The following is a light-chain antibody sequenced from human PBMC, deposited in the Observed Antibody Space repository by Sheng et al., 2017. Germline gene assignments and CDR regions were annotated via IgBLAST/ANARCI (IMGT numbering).Light chain of an antibody. CDR3: QAWDSSVV. CDR2: QDT. CDR1: KLGDKY. V-gene: IGLV3-1*01. J-gene: IGLJ2*01. Sequence: SLELTQPPSVSVSPGQTASITCSGDKLGDKYACWYQQKPGQSPLLVIYQDTKRPSGIPERFSGSNSGNTATLTISGTQAMDEADYYCQAWDSSVVFGGGTKLTVL.